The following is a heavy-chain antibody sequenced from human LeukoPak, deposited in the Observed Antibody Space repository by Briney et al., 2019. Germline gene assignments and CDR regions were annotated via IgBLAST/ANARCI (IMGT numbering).Heavy chain of an antibody. CDR3: AKDRFGYSSTTDY. CDR2: ISGSGGST. J-gene: IGHJ4*02. Sequence: GGTLRLSCAASGFTFSSYGMSWVRQAPGKGLEWVSAISGSGGSTYYADSVKGRFTISRDNSKNTLYLQMNSLRAEDTAVYYCAKDRFGYSSTTDYWGQGTLVTVSS. D-gene: IGHD6-13*01. CDR1: GFTFSSYG. V-gene: IGHV3-23*01.